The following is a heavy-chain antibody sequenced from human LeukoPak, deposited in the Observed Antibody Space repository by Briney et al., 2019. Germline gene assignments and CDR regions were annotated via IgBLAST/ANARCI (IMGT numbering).Heavy chain of an antibody. CDR1: GFNFSINW. Sequence: GGSLRLSCAASGFNFSINWMTWVRQAPGKGLEWVANIQDDGVEKNYVESVKGRFIISRNNAKDSLFLQMSSLRDEDTSLYYCARGYAAIPDWGQGTLVTVSS. V-gene: IGHV3-7*01. CDR3: ARGYAAIPD. D-gene: IGHD2-15*01. J-gene: IGHJ4*02. CDR2: IQDDGVEK.